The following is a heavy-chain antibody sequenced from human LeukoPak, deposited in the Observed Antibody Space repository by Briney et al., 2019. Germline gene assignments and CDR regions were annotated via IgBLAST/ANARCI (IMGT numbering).Heavy chain of an antibody. V-gene: IGHV3-23*01. CDR1: GFTFGIYA. CDR3: AKDYKSRDGYWDFDC. Sequence: GGSLRLSCAASGFTFGIYAMTWVRQAPGKGLEWVSGIVDDGGPYYTDSVKGRFTISRDNSENTVYLQMNSLRAEDTAIYYCAKDYKSRDGYWDFDCWGQGTLVTVSS. CDR2: IVDDGGP. D-gene: IGHD5-24*01. J-gene: IGHJ4*02.